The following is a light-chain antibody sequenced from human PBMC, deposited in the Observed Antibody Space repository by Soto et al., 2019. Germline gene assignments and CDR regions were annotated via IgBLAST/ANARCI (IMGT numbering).Light chain of an antibody. CDR3: QQYSDGLT. J-gene: IGKJ1*01. CDR1: QTLNIN. V-gene: IGKV3-15*01. CDR2: GAS. Sequence: EIVMTQSPDTLSVSPGERATLSCSASQTLNINLAWYQQKPGQAPRLLIYGASTRATGFPARFSGSGSGTVFTLTITNLQPEVSAVYYCQQYSDGLTFGQGTKVEIK.